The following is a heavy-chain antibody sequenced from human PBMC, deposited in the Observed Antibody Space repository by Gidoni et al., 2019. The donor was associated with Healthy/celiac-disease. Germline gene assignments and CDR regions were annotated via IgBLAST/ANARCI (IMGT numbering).Heavy chain of an antibody. CDR3: ARGRSDSSSWWYYFDY. CDR2: IYYSGST. J-gene: IGHJ4*02. V-gene: IGHV4-59*01. Sequence: RQPPGKGLEWIGYIYYSGSTNYNPSLKSRVTISVDTSKNQFSLKLSSVTAADTAVYYCARGRSDSSSWWYYFDYWGQGTLVTVSS. D-gene: IGHD6-13*01.